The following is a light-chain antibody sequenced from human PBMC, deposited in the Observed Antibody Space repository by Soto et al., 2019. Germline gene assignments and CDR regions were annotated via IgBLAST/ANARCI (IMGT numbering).Light chain of an antibody. CDR1: QDISNY. CDR2: DAS. V-gene: IGKV1-33*01. Sequence: DIQMTQSPSSLSASVGDRVTITCQASQDISNYLNWYRQTPGKAPELLIHDASNLETGVPSRFSGSGSGTDFTLTISRLQPEDIATYYCQQYDNLPITFGQGTRLEIK. J-gene: IGKJ5*01. CDR3: QQYDNLPIT.